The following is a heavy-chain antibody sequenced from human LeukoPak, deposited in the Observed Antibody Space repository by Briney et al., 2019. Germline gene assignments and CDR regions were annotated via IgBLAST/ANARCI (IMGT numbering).Heavy chain of an antibody. D-gene: IGHD2-2*01. CDR2: TYYRSKWYN. CDR3: ARRSLVSVVPAEIDYGMDV. J-gene: IGHJ6*02. CDR1: GDSVSSNSAA. Sequence: SLTLSLTCAISGDSVSSNSAAWNWIRQSPSRGLEWLGRTYYRSKWYNDYAVSVKSRITINPDTSKNQFSLQLNSVTPEDTAVYYCARRSLVSVVPAEIDYGMDVWGQGTTVTVSS. V-gene: IGHV6-1*01.